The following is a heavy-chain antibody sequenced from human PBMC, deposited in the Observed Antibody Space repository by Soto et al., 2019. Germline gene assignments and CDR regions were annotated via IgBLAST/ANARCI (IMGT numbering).Heavy chain of an antibody. CDR2: ISTTSTFT. J-gene: IGHJ6*02. D-gene: IGHD4-17*01. CDR3: ARGAVSRQHFYYGFDV. V-gene: IGHV3-11*06. Sequence: GGSLRLSCAASGFTFSESFMSWIRQAPGKGLEWVSSISTTSTFTDYAASLKGRVTVSRDNSRNALFLQLDSLRDEDTAVYFCARGAVSRQHFYYGFDVWGQGTTVTSP. CDR1: GFTFSESF.